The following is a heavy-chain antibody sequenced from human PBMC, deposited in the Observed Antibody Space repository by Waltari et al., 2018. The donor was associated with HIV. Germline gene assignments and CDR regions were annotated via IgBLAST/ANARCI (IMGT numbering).Heavy chain of an antibody. CDR2: LFHSGST. V-gene: IGHV4-39*01. CDR3: ARHCLQKGWLPQLKYYYGMDV. J-gene: IGHJ6*02. Sequence: QQQLQESGAGLVKPSETLSLTCTVSGGSISSSSYSWAWLRPSPGTGLEWIGRLFHSGSTYYSPSLRSRATISGDMSANRFSLKLTSVTATDTAVYFCARHCLQKGWLPQLKYYYGMDVWGQGTTVIVSS. D-gene: IGHD1-1*01. CDR1: GGSISSSSYS.